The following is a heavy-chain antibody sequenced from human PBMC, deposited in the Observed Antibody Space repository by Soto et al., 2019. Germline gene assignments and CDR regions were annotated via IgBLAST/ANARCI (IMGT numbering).Heavy chain of an antibody. CDR1: GYTFTSYA. Sequence: VKVSCKASGYTFTSYAMHWVRQAPGQRLEWMGWINAGNGNTKYSQKFQGRVTITRDTSASTAYMELSSLRSEDTAVYYCARDDKVAGWFDPWGQGTLVTVSS. CDR2: INAGNGNT. D-gene: IGHD6-19*01. CDR3: ARDDKVAGWFDP. J-gene: IGHJ5*02. V-gene: IGHV1-3*01.